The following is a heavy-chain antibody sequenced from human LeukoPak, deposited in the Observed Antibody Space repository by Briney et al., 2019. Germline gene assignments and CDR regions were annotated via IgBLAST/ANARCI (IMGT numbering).Heavy chain of an antibody. J-gene: IGHJ4*02. CDR2: IYTSGST. Sequence: SETLSLTCTVSGGSISSYYWSWIRQPAGKGLEWIGRIYTSGSTNYNPSLKSRVTISVDTSKNQFSLKLSSVTAADTAVYYCARDRGVYSSGWYYFDYWGQGTLVTVSS. D-gene: IGHD6-19*01. CDR1: GGSISSYY. CDR3: ARDRGVYSSGWYYFDY. V-gene: IGHV4-4*07.